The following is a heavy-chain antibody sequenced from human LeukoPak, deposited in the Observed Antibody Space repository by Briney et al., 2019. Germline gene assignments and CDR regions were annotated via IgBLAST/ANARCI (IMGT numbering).Heavy chain of an antibody. Sequence: PSETLSLTCTVSGGSISSSSYYWGWIRQPPGKGLEWIGSIYYSGSTYYNPSLKSRVTISVDTSKNQFSLKLRSVTAADTAVYYCARHDATSVPLPHFRLWGQGTLVTVSS. V-gene: IGHV4-39*01. CDR3: ARHDATSVPLPHFRL. D-gene: IGHD1-26*01. J-gene: IGHJ1*01. CDR1: GGSISSSSYY. CDR2: IYYSGST.